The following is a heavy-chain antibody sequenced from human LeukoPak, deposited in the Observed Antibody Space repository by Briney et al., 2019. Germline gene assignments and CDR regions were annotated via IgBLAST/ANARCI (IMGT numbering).Heavy chain of an antibody. CDR3: ARDSYYDILTGYYYGMDV. Sequence: VSVKVSCKASGYTFTSYGISWVRQAPGQGLEWMGWISAYNGNTNYAQKLQGRVTMTTDTSTSTAYMELRSLRSDDTAVYYCARDSYYDILTGYYYGMDVWGQGTTVTVSS. CDR1: GYTFTSYG. CDR2: ISAYNGNT. D-gene: IGHD3-9*01. J-gene: IGHJ6*02. V-gene: IGHV1-18*01.